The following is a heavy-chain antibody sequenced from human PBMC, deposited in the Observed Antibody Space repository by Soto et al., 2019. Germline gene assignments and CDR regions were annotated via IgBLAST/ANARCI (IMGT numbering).Heavy chain of an antibody. D-gene: IGHD3-3*01. CDR1: GYTFTSYD. V-gene: IGHV1-8*01. Sequence: ASVKVSCKASGYTFTSYDINWVRQATGQGLEWMGWMNPNSGNTGYAQKFQGRVTMTRNTSISTAYMELSSLKTEDTAVYYCTTDANYDFWSGYPYGMDVWGQGTTVTVSS. CDR2: MNPNSGNT. CDR3: TTDANYDFWSGYPYGMDV. J-gene: IGHJ6*02.